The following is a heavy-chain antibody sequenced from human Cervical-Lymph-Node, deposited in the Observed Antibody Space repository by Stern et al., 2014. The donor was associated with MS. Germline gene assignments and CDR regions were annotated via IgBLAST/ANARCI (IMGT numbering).Heavy chain of an antibody. V-gene: IGHV4-34*01. J-gene: IGHJ4*02. CDR2: VNPSGST. CDR1: GGSFMGYH. D-gene: IGHD3-16*01. Sequence: QMQLVQWGAGLLQPSETLSLTCAVSGGSFMGYHWSWIRQSPGQGLAWIGEVNPSGSTNYTPALKSRVSMSVETSKTQFSRNLSSVTAADTAVYYCARGRGKRVFDYWGQGTLVTVSS. CDR3: ARGRGKRVFDY.